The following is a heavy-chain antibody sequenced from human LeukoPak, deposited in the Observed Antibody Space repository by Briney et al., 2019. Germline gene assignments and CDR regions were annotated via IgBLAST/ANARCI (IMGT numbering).Heavy chain of an antibody. CDR2: IYYSGST. CDR1: GASISSYY. D-gene: IGHD3-10*01. CDR3: ARAELLWIPGIYY. J-gene: IGHJ4*02. V-gene: IGHV4-59*01. Sequence: SETLSLTCTVSGASISSYYWSWIRQPPGKGLEWIGYIYYSGSTNYNPSLKSRVTISVDTSKNQFSLGLTSVTAADTAVYYCARAELLWIPGIYYWGQGTLVTGSS.